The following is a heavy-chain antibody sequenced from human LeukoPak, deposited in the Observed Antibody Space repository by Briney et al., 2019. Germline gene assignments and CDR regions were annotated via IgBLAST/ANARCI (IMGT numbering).Heavy chain of an antibody. D-gene: IGHD2-15*01. CDR2: IYYSGST. Sequence: SETLSLTCTVSGGSISSYYWSWIRQPPGKGLEWIGYIYYSGSTNYNPSLKSRVTISVDTSKNQFSLKLSSVTAADTAVYYCARGDCSGGSCYFGWFDPWGQGTLVTVSS. CDR3: ARGDCSGGSCYFGWFDP. CDR1: GGSISSYY. V-gene: IGHV4-59*12. J-gene: IGHJ5*02.